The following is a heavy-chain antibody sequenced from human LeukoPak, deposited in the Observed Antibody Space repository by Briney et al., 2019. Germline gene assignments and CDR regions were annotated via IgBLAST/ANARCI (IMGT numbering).Heavy chain of an antibody. J-gene: IGHJ4*02. V-gene: IGHV3-21*01. D-gene: IGHD7-27*01. CDR1: GFTVSRNY. CDR3: ARKRPWGLSRYFDY. CDR2: ISSSSSYI. Sequence: GGSLRLSCAASGFTVSRNYMSWVRQAPGKGLEWVSSISSSSSYIYYADSVKGRFTISRDNAKNSLYLQMNSLRAEDTAVYYCARKRPWGLSRYFDYWGQGTLVTVSS.